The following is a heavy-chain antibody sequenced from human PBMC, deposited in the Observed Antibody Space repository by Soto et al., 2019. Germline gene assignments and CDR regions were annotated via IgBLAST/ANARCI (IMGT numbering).Heavy chain of an antibody. J-gene: IGHJ4*02. V-gene: IGHV4-34*01. Sequence: QVQLQQWGAGLLKPSETLPLTCAVYGGSFSGYYWTWIRQPPGTGLEWIGEINHSGSTNYNPSLKSRVTIPVDTSKNQFSLKLTSVTAADTAVYYCARDKITGLFDYWGQGTLVTVSS. CDR1: GGSFSGYY. CDR3: ARDKITGLFDY. D-gene: IGHD2-8*02. CDR2: INHSGST.